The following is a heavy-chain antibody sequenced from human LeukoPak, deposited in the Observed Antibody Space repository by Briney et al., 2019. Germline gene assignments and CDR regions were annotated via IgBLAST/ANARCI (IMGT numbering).Heavy chain of an antibody. CDR3: ARRRYYDSSGYTDAFDI. CDR1: GFTFSSYA. V-gene: IGHV3-53*01. CDR2: IYSGGST. D-gene: IGHD3-22*01. J-gene: IGHJ3*02. Sequence: GGSLRLSCAASGFTFSSYAMSWVRQAPGKGLEWVSVIYSGGSTYYADSVKGRFTISRDNSKNTLYLQMNSLRAEDTAVYYCARRRYYDSSGYTDAFDIWGQGTMVTVSS.